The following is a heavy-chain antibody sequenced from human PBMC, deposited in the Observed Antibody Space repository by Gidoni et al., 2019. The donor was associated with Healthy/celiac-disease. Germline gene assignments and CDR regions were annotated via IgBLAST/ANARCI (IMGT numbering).Heavy chain of an antibody. J-gene: IGHJ6*02. Sequence: QAPGKGLEWVAVIAYDGSNKYYADYVKGRFTITRDNSKNTLYLQMNSLRAEDTAVYYCAKDLRRGYQTPEGYYYYYGMDVWSQGTTVTVSS. D-gene: IGHD6-13*01. CDR3: AKDLRRGYQTPEGYYYYYGMDV. CDR2: IAYDGSNK. V-gene: IGHV3-30*18.